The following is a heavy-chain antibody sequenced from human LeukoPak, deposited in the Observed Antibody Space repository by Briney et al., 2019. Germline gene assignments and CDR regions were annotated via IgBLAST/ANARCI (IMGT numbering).Heavy chain of an antibody. CDR1: GFTFGDYA. CDR3: TTARSGYSSG. V-gene: IGHV3-49*04. J-gene: IGHJ4*02. Sequence: GGSLRLSCTASGFTFGDYAMSWVRQAPGKGLEWVGFIRSKAYGGTTEYAASVKGRFTILRDDSKSIAYLQMNSLKTEDTAVYYCTTARSGYSSGWGQGTLVTVSS. D-gene: IGHD6-19*01. CDR2: IRSKAYGGTT.